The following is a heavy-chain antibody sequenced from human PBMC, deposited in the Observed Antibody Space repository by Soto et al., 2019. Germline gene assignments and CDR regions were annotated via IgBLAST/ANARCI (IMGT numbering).Heavy chain of an antibody. V-gene: IGHV1-2*02. CDR3: ARQRRLDN. Sequence: GASVKVSCKTSGYTFTTDYMHWMRQAPGQGLEWMGWINPNNGGTNYAQKFQGRVTMTRDTSISTAYMELSGLTSDDTAVYFCARQRRLDNWGQGTLVTVSS. J-gene: IGHJ4*02. CDR1: GYTFTTDY. CDR2: INPNNGGT.